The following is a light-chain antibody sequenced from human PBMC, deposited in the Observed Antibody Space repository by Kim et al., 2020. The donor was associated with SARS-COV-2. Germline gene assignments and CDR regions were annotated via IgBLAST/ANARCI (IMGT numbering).Light chain of an antibody. V-gene: IGLV3-19*01. CDR2: GKN. Sequence: AVGQTDRSISQGDRLRSYYASWYQQKPGQAPVLVIYGKNNRPSGIPDRFSGSSSGNTASLTITGAQAEDEADYYCNSRDSSGNHLVFGGGTQLTVL. J-gene: IGLJ3*02. CDR3: NSRDSSGNHLV. CDR1: RLRSYY.